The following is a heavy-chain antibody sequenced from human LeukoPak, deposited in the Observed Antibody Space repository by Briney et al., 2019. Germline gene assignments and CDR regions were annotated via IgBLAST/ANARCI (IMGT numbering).Heavy chain of an antibody. CDR3: ARDGAPGGSAYFDY. D-gene: IGHD3-16*01. CDR2: ISYSGDT. V-gene: IGHV4-59*01. CDR1: GGSFSGYY. J-gene: IGHJ4*02. Sequence: PSETLSLTCTVSGGSFSGYYWSWIRQPPGKGLEWIGYISYSGDTNYTPSLKSRVAMSVDTSKKQFSPKLNSVTSADTAVYFCARDGAPGGSAYFDYWGQGTLVTVSS.